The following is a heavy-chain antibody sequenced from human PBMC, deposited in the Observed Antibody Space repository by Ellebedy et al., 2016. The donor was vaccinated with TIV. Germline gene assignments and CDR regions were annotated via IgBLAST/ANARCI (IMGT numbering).Heavy chain of an antibody. D-gene: IGHD1-1*01. CDR3: ARPPRWQTLGNDWFDL. CDR2: INPDSGDT. V-gene: IGHV1-2*02. J-gene: IGHJ5*01. Sequence: AASVKVSCKASGYTFTGYYMYWVRQAPGQGLEWMGWINPDSGDTTYAQKFRGRVTMTTDTSITTAYMELTRLTSDDTAVYYCARPPRWQTLGNDWFDLWGQGTLVTVSS. CDR1: GYTFTGYY.